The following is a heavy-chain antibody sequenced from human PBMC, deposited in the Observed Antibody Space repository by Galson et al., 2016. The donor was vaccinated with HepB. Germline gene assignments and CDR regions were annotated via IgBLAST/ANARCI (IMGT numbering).Heavy chain of an antibody. CDR1: GVSISTVHW. J-gene: IGHJ3*02. CDR3: ARQAYCSTTSGLGRDTDAFVI. Sequence: SETLSLTCAVSGVSISTVHWWSWVRQSPGKGLEWIGEIFHTGSANYNPSLQSRVTMSVDPSKNQFSLRLSSVSAADTAVYYCARQAYCSTTSGLGRDTDAFVIWGQGTMVTVSS. V-gene: IGHV4-4*02. D-gene: IGHD6-25*01. CDR2: IFHTGSA.